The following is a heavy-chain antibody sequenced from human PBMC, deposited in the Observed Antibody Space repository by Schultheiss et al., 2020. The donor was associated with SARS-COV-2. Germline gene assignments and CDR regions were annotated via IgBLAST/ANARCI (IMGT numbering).Heavy chain of an antibody. V-gene: IGHV4-39*07. CDR1: GGSISSSSYY. D-gene: IGHD3-10*01. J-gene: IGHJ6*03. Sequence: SQTLSLTCTVSGGSISSSSYYWGWIRQPPGKRLAWIGEVNHGGSTRYNPSLKSRVTMSVDTSKNQFSLKLSSVTAADTAVYYCARVAPITMVRGVMIYYYYMDVWGKGTTVTVSS. CDR3: ARVAPITMVRGVMIYYYYMDV. CDR2: VNHGGST.